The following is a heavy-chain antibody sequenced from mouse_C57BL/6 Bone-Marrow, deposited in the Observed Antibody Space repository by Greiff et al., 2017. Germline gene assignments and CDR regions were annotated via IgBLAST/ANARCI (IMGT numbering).Heavy chain of an antibody. V-gene: IGHV1-61*01. D-gene: IGHD1-1*02. CDR2: IYPSDSET. CDR1: GYTFTSYW. J-gene: IGHJ2*01. Sequence: QVQLQQPGAELVRPGSSVKLSCKASGYTFTSYWMDWVKQRPGQGLEWIGNIYPSDSETHYNQKFKDKATLTVDKSSSTAYMQLSSLTSEDSAVYYCARGRKKRGPDYWGQGTTLTVSS. CDR3: ARGRKKRGPDY.